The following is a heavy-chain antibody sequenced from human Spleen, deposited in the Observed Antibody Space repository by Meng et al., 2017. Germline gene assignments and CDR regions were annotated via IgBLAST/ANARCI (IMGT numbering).Heavy chain of an antibody. V-gene: IGHV1-8*03. CDR2: MNPNSGNT. D-gene: IGHD4-17*01. Sequence: ASVKVSCKASGYTFTSYDINWVRQATGQGLEWMGWMNPNSGNTGYAQKFQGRVTITRNTSISTAYMELSSLRSEDTAAYYCARGGDYGDYSNSYYFDYWGQGTLVTVSS. CDR3: ARGGDYGDYSNSYYFDY. CDR1: GYTFTSYD. J-gene: IGHJ4*02.